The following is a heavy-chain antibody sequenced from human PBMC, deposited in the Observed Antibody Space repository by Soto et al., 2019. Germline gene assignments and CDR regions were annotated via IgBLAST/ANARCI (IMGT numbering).Heavy chain of an antibody. D-gene: IGHD1-1*01. V-gene: IGHV3-7*01. J-gene: IGHJ6*02. CDR1: GFSFSSYW. CDR3: TRDFHGPLDYGMDV. Sequence: PGWSLRLSCPDSGFSFSSYWMSWVRQAPGKGLEWVANVKYDGSQTYYVGSVKGRFTISRDNAKNSLYLQMNSLRAEDTAVYYCTRDFHGPLDYGMDVWGQGTTVTVSS. CDR2: VKYDGSQT.